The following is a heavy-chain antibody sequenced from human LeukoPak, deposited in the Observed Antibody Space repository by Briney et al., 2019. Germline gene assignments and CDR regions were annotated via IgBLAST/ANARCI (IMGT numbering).Heavy chain of an antibody. CDR2: FSYSGST. J-gene: IGHJ2*01. V-gene: IGHV4-59*08. CDR1: GGSISDYY. Sequence: SETLSLTCTVSGGSISDYYWNWIRQPPGKGLEWIGYFSYSGSTNYNPSLKSRVTISVDTSKNQFSLKLSSVTAADTAVYYCARQYSDILTGYHRGELYWYFDLWGRGTLVTVSS. D-gene: IGHD3-9*01. CDR3: ARQYSDILTGYHRGELYWYFDL.